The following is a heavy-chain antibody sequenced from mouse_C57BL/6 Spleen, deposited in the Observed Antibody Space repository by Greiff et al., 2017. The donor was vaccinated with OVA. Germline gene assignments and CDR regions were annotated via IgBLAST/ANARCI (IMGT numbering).Heavy chain of an antibody. CDR2: INPNNGGT. D-gene: IGHD1-1*01. J-gene: IGHJ4*01. CDR3: ARPSTVVGGTAMDY. CDR1: GYTFTDYN. Sequence: EVQLQQSGPELVKPGASVKIPCKASGYTFTDYNMDWVKQSHGKSLEWIGDINPNNGGTIYNQKFKGKATLTVDKSSSTAYMELRSLTSEDTAVYYCARPSTVVGGTAMDYWGQGTSVTVSS. V-gene: IGHV1-18*01.